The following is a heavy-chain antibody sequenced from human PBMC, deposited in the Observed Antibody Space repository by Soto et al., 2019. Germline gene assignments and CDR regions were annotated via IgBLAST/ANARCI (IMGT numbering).Heavy chain of an antibody. D-gene: IGHD3-9*01. CDR3: ARRDVLRYFDP. CDR1: GGSISSGGYY. CDR2: MSYSGST. V-gene: IGHV4-31*03. J-gene: IGHJ5*02. Sequence: QVQLQESGPGLVKPSQTLSLTCTVSGGSISSGGYYWSWIRQHPGKGLEWIGYMSYSGSTYNNPSLKSRGTLSVDTSKNQFSLKLSSVTAADTAVYYCARRDVLRYFDPWGQGTLVTVSS.